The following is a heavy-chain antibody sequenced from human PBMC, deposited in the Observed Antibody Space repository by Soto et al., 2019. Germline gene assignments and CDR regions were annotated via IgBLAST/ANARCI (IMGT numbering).Heavy chain of an antibody. CDR2: ISYDGSNK. J-gene: IGHJ4*02. D-gene: IGHD3-9*01. V-gene: IGHV3-30*03. Sequence: GGSLRLSCAASGLTLSNYGMHWVRQAPGKGLEWVAVISYDGSNKYYGDSVKGRFTISRDNSKNTLYLQMNSLRAEDTAVYYCAIDIGLRYFDWSHIQAGDYCGQGPLVTVYS. CDR1: GLTLSNYG. CDR3: AIDIGLRYFDWSHIQAGDY.